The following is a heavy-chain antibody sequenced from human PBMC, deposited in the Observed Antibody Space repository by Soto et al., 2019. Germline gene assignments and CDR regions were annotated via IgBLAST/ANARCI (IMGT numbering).Heavy chain of an antibody. Sequence: SETLSLTCVVYGGSFSGYFWSWIRQSPGRGLEWIGEINHSGRTNYNPSLKSRVSISVDTSNNQFSLKMSSVTAADTAVYYCARGGYFDSWGQGTLVTVSS. CDR2: INHSGRT. CDR1: GGSFSGYF. V-gene: IGHV4-34*01. CDR3: ARGGYFDS. D-gene: IGHD6-13*01. J-gene: IGHJ4*02.